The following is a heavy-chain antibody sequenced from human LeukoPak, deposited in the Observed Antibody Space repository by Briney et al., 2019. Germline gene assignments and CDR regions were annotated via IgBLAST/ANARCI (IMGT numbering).Heavy chain of an antibody. V-gene: IGHV4-34*01. Sequence: SETLSLTCAVYGGSFSGYYWSWIRQPPGKGLEWIGEINHSGSTNYNPSLKSRVTISVDTSKNQFSLKLSSVTAADTAVYYCARHDGWDLVTDVWGKGTTVTVSS. J-gene: IGHJ6*04. CDR3: ARHDGWDLVTDV. D-gene: IGHD1-26*01. CDR1: GGSFSGYY. CDR2: INHSGST.